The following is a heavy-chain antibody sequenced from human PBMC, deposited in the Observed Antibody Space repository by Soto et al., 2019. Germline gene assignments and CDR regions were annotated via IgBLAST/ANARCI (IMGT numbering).Heavy chain of an antibody. J-gene: IGHJ1*01. D-gene: IGHD1-1*01. CDR2: ISWNSGNI. CDR1: GFTFDDYA. CDR3: EKVRFTGRSSPPRLQR. V-gene: IGHV3-9*01. Sequence: GGSLRLSCAASGFTFDDYAMHWVRQPPGRGLEWVSGISWNSGNIDYADSVKGRFTISRDNAKNSLYLQMNSLITEDTALYYCEKVRFTGRSSPPRLQRWGQGTLVTVSS.